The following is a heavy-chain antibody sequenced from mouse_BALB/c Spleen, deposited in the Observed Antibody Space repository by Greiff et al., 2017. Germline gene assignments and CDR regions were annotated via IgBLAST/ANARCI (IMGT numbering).Heavy chain of an antibody. CDR2: ISYSGST. J-gene: IGHJ1*01. Sequence: EVQRVESGPGLVKPSQSLSLTCTVTGYSITSDYAWNWIRQFPGNKLEWMGYISYSGSTSYNPSLKSRISITRDTSKNQFFLQLNSVTTEDTATYYCARYYRYEGWYFDVWGAGTTVTVSS. CDR1: GYSITSDYA. CDR3: ARYYRYEGWYFDV. D-gene: IGHD2-14*01. V-gene: IGHV3-2*02.